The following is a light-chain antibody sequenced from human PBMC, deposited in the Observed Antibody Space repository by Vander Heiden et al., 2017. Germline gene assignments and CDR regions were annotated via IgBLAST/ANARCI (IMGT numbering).Light chain of an antibody. CDR1: QSISSW. CDR3: QQYNSYPYT. CDR2: KAS. Sequence: DIQMTQSPSTLSASVGDSVTITCRASQSISSWLAWYQQKPGKAPKLLIYKASSLESGVPSRFSGSGSETEFTLTISSLQPDDFATYYCQQYNSYPYTFGQGTKLEIK. J-gene: IGKJ2*01. V-gene: IGKV1-5*03.